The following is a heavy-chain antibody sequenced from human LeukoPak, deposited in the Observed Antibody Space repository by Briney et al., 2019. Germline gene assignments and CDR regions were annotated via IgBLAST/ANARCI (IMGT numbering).Heavy chain of an antibody. D-gene: IGHD6-19*01. J-gene: IGHJ4*02. CDR2: ISSSSSYI. Sequence: PGGSLRLSCAASGFTFSSYSMNWVRQAPGKGLEWVSSISSSSSYIYYADSEKGRFTISRDNAKNSLYLQMNSLRAEDTAVYYCARDYKGSSGWYSGYWGQGTLVTVSS. V-gene: IGHV3-21*01. CDR1: GFTFSSYS. CDR3: ARDYKGSSGWYSGY.